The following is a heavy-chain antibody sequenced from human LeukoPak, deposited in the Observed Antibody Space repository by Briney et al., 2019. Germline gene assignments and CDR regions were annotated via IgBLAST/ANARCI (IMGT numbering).Heavy chain of an antibody. D-gene: IGHD2-2*01. CDR3: ARAPVVVPAAGLGQYYFDY. CDR2: IYYSGST. CDR1: GGSISSYY. J-gene: IGHJ4*02. Sequence: SSETLSLTCTVSGGSISSYYWSWIRQPPGKGLEWIGYIYYSGSTNYNPSLKSRVTISVDTSKNQFSLKLSSVTAADTAVYYCARAPVVVPAAGLGQYYFDYWGQGTLVTVSS. V-gene: IGHV4-59*01.